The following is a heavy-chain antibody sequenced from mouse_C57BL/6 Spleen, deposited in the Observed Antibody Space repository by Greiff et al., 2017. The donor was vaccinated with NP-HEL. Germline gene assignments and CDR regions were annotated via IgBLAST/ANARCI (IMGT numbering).Heavy chain of an antibody. J-gene: IGHJ3*01. CDR3: ARCLYGSSAPAGFAY. Sequence: QVQLQQSGAELVRPGTSVKVSCKASGYAFTNYLIEWVKQRPGQGLEWIGVINPGSGGTNYNEKFKGKATLTADKSSSTAYMQLSSLTSEDSAVYFCARCLYGSSAPAGFAYWGQGTLVTVSA. D-gene: IGHD1-1*01. CDR1: GYAFTNYL. V-gene: IGHV1-54*01. CDR2: INPGSGGT.